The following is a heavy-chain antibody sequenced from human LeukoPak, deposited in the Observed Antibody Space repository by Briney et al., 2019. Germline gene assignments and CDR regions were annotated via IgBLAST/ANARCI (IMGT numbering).Heavy chain of an antibody. Sequence: ASVTVSCKASGYTFTGYYMHWVRQAPGQGLEWMGRINPNSGGTNYAQKFQGRVTMTRDTSISTAYMELSRLRSDDTGVYYCAREALVSRLGELSPWNYWGQGTLVTVSS. CDR3: AREALVSRLGELSPWNY. V-gene: IGHV1-2*05. J-gene: IGHJ4*02. CDR2: INPNSGGT. D-gene: IGHD3-16*02. CDR1: GYTFTGYY.